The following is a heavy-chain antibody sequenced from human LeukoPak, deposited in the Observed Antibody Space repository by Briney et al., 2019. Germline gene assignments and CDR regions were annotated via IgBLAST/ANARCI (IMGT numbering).Heavy chain of an antibody. CDR2: IDGGAGST. D-gene: IGHD6-25*01. CDR1: GFTFRSFA. J-gene: IGHJ6*02. Sequence: GGSLRLSCAASGFTFRSFAMSWVRQAPGKGLEWVSSIDGGAGSTYYADSVKGRFTISRDNSKNTLYLQMNSLRAEDTAVYYCAKDGPLGIYYYGMDVWGQGTTVTVSS. V-gene: IGHV3-23*01. CDR3: AKDGPLGIYYYGMDV.